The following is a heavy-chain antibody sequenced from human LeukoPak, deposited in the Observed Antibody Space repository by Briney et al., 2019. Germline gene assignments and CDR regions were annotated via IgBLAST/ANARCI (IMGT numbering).Heavy chain of an antibody. CDR1: GYTFTDYY. D-gene: IGHD2-15*01. V-gene: IGHV1-2*02. J-gene: IGHJ4*02. CDR3: ATGGGGYFDH. CDR2: INPNSGGT. Sequence: ASVKVSCKASGYTFTDYYIHWVRQAPGQGLEWMGWINPNSGGTNYAQKFQGRVTMTRDTSISTAYMELSSLRSDDTAVCHCATGGGGYFDHWGQGTLVTVSS.